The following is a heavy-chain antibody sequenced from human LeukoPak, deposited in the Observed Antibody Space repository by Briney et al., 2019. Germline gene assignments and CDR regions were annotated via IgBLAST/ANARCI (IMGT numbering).Heavy chain of an antibody. CDR1: GGSISSYY. Sequence: SETLSLTCTVSGGSISSYYWSWIRQPPGKGLEWIGYIYYSGSTNYNPSLKSRVTISVDTSKNQFSLKLSSVTAADTAVYYCAKQYSGSYYLFGYWGQGTLVTVSS. CDR2: IYYSGST. CDR3: AKQYSGSYYLFGY. V-gene: IGHV4-59*01. J-gene: IGHJ4*02. D-gene: IGHD1-26*01.